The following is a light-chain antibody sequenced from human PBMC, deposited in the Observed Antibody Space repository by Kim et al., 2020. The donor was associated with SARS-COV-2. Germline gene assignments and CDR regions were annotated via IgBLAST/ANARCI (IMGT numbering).Light chain of an antibody. CDR1: QNIKSV. Sequence: AFVGDKVTSTCRASQNIKSVLALYQQKPGKAPKLLIYMASSLESGVPSRCSGSESGTEFTLTISSLQPDDFATYFCQQYKTYPLTFGQGTKGDIK. V-gene: IGKV1-5*03. CDR2: MAS. J-gene: IGKJ1*01. CDR3: QQYKTYPLT.